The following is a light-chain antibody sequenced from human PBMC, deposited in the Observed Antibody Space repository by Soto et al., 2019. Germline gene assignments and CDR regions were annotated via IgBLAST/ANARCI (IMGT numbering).Light chain of an antibody. V-gene: IGKV3-15*01. CDR1: QSVSSN. J-gene: IGKJ5*01. CDR2: GAS. CDR3: QQYNNWPPIT. Sequence: IVMTQSADSLSVCPGERATLSCRASQSVSSNLAWYQQKPGQAPRLLIYGASTRATGIPARFSGSGSGTEFTLTISSLQSEDFAVYYCQQYNNWPPITFGQGTRLEIK.